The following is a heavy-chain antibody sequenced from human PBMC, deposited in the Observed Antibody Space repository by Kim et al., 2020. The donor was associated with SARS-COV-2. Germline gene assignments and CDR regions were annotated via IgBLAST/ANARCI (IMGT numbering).Heavy chain of an antibody. CDR2: INPNSGGT. CDR3: ARAATVIIRYAFNI. Sequence: ASVKVSCKASGYTFTDYFIHWVRQAPGQGLEWMAWINPNSGGTNYAQNFQGRVTLTRDTSISTAYMELSRLSSDDTAVYYCARAATVIIRYAFNIWGQGT. V-gene: IGHV1-2*02. J-gene: IGHJ3*02. D-gene: IGHD4-17*01. CDR1: GYTFTDYF.